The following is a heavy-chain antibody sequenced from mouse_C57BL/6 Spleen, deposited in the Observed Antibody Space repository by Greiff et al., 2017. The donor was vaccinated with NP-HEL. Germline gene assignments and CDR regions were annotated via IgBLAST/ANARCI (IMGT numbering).Heavy chain of an antibody. CDR2: ISDGGSYT. CDR1: GFTFSSYA. J-gene: IGHJ1*03. Sequence: EVQLVESGGGLVKPGGSLKLSCAASGFTFSSYAMSWVRQTPEKRLEWVATISDGGSYTYYPDNVKGRFTISRDNAKNNLYLQMSHLKSEDTAMYYCARDKGVITTRYFDVWGTGTTVTVSS. V-gene: IGHV5-4*01. CDR3: ARDKGVITTRYFDV. D-gene: IGHD2-4*01.